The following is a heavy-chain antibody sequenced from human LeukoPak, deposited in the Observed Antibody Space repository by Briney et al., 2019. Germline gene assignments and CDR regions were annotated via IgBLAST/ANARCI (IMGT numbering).Heavy chain of an antibody. Sequence: GGSLRLSCAASGFTVSSNYMNWVRQAPGKGLEWVSYISSSGSTIYYADSVKGRFTISRDNAKNSLYLQMNSLRAEDTAVYYCARVALQLTTNYYYYMDVWGKGTTVTISS. CDR1: GFTVSSNY. J-gene: IGHJ6*03. D-gene: IGHD5-18*01. CDR2: ISSSGSTI. V-gene: IGHV3-11*01. CDR3: ARVALQLTTNYYYYMDV.